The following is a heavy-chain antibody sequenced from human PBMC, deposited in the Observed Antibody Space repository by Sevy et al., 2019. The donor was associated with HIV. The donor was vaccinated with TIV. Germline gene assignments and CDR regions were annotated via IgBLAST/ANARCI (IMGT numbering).Heavy chain of an antibody. CDR2: INPNSGDT. CDR1: GYTFTGYY. J-gene: IGHJ4*02. CDR3: ARFYNYDSSGYYRTFDY. Sequence: ASVKVSCKASGYTFTGYYMHWVRQAPGQGLEWMGWINPNSGDTNYAQKFQGRVTMTRDTSISTAYMELSRLRSDDTAVYYCARFYNYDSSGYYRTFDYWGQGTLVTVSS. V-gene: IGHV1-2*02. D-gene: IGHD3-22*01.